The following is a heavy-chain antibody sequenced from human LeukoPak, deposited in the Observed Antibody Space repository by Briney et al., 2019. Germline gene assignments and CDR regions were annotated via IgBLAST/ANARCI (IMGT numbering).Heavy chain of an antibody. V-gene: IGHV4-4*07. CDR1: GGSISSNS. CDR2: IYTNGNT. J-gene: IGHJ4*02. Sequence: SETLSLTCIVSGGSISSNSWSWIRQPAGKGLEWIGRIYTNGNTNNNPSLKSRVTMSVDTSKNQFSLKLSSVTAADTAVYYCARMSGGATYFDCWGQGTLVTVSS. CDR3: ARMSGGATYFDC. D-gene: IGHD1-26*01.